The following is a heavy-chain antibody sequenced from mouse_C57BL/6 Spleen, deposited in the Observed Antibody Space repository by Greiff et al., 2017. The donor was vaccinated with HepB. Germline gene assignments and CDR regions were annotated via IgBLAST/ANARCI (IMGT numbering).Heavy chain of an antibody. Sequence: EVQLVESGGGLVKPGGSLKLSCAASGFTFSDYGMHWVRQAPEKGLEWVAYISSGSSTIYYADTVKGRFTISRDNAKNTLFLQMTSLRSEDTAMYYCARGILLRNDAMDYWGQGTSVTVSS. D-gene: IGHD1-1*01. CDR3: ARGILLRNDAMDY. CDR1: GFTFSDYG. V-gene: IGHV5-17*01. J-gene: IGHJ4*01. CDR2: ISSGSSTI.